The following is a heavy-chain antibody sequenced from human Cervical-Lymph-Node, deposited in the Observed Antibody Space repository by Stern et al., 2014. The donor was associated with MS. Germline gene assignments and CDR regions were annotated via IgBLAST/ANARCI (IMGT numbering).Heavy chain of an antibody. CDR3: ARAYDFWSGYYTFDY. CDR1: GGSISSYY. J-gene: IGHJ4*02. Sequence: VQLVESGPGLVKPSETLSLTCTVSGGSISSYYWSWIRQPPGKGLEWIGYIYYSGSTNYNPSLKSRVTISVDTSKNQFSLKLSSVTAADTAVYYCARAYDFWSGYYTFDYWGQGTLVTVSS. D-gene: IGHD3-3*01. CDR2: IYYSGST. V-gene: IGHV4-59*01.